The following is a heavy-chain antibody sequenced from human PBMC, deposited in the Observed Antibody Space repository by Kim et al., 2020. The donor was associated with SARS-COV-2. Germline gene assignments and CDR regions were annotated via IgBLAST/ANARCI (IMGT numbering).Heavy chain of an antibody. Sequence: GALRLSCAASGLSFSDSYMNWVRQAPGKGLEWLSFISTRGESIFYADSVEGRFTISRDNAKNSLYLQMNYLRDEDRAVYYCARSGNGYNAFGIWGQG. CDR3: ARSGNGYNAFGI. D-gene: IGHD5-12*01. J-gene: IGHJ4*02. CDR2: ISTRGESI. V-gene: IGHV3-11*01. CDR1: GLSFSDSY.